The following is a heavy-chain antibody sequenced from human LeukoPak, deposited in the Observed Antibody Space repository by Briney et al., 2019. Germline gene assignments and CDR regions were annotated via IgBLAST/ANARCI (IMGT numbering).Heavy chain of an antibody. CDR2: IIPIFGTA. CDR1: GGTFSSYA. Sequence: SVKVSCKASGGTFSSYAISWVRQAPGQGLEWMGGIIPIFGTANYAQKFQGRVTITTDESTSTAYMELSSLRSEDTAVYYCARLRLGELSLYQYYFDYWGQGTLVTVSS. D-gene: IGHD3-16*02. CDR3: ARLRLGELSLYQYYFDY. J-gene: IGHJ4*02. V-gene: IGHV1-69*05.